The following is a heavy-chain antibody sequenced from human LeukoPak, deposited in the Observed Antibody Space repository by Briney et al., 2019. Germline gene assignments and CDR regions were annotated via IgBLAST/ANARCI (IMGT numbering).Heavy chain of an antibody. CDR1: RDSVSSNIAA. J-gene: IGHJ3*02. D-gene: IGHD1-26*01. Sequence: SQTLSLTCAISRDSVSSNIAAWNWIRQSPSRGLEWLGRTYYRSKWYNDYAVSVKSRITINPDTSKNQFSLQLNSVTPEDTTVYYCETGQLCRGASRTGVRCCDAFDIWGQGTMVTVSS. CDR2: TYYRSKWYN. V-gene: IGHV6-1*01. CDR3: ETGQLCRGASRTGVRCCDAFDI.